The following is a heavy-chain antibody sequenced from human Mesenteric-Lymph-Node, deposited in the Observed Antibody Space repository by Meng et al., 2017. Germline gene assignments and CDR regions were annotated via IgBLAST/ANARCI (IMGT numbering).Heavy chain of an antibody. CDR1: GYTFTSYD. V-gene: IGHV1-8*03. J-gene: IGHJ4*02. D-gene: IGHD6-19*01. CDR2: MNPNSGNT. Sequence: ASVKVSCKASGYTFTSYDISWVRQASGQGLEWMGWMNPNSGNTDYAQKFQGRVTITRNTSISTAYMELSSLRSEDTAVYYCARLCPEWLDDDHMIAYYFDYWGQGTLVTVSS. CDR3: ARLCPEWLDDDHMIAYYFDY.